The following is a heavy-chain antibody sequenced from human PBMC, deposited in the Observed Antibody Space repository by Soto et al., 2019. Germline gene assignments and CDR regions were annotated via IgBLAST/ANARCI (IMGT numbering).Heavy chain of an antibody. J-gene: IGHJ4*02. CDR2: IYSGGYT. Sequence: EVQLVESGGGLIQPGGSLRLSCAVSGFTVSNNYMSWVRQAPGKGLEGVSVIYSGGYTAYGDSVKGRFTISRDNSKNTPLSKLKSLGAGDRAVFYWGARPGGGGYWGQGTLVTVSS. V-gene: IGHV3-53*01. D-gene: IGHD3-10*01. CDR3: GARPGGGGY. CDR1: GFTVSNNY.